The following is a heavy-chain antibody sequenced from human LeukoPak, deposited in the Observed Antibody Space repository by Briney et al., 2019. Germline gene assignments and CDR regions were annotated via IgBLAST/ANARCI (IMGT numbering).Heavy chain of an antibody. Sequence: GASGEVCGKAAGYTFTGYKTHLVRRSPGQGREGRGGINHNSGDTNYAQKFHGSVTMTTDKSISPAYMELSRLRSDDTAVYYCARAGQPPRSVGYFDYWGQATLVIASS. D-gene: IGHD3-3*01. CDR1: GYTFTGYK. V-gene: IGHV1-2*02. J-gene: IGHJ4*02. CDR3: ARAGQPPRSVGYFDY. CDR2: INHNSGDT.